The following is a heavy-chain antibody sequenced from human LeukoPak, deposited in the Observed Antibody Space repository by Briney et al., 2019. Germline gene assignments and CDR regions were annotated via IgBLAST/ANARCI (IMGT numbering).Heavy chain of an antibody. Sequence: SETLSLTCAVYGGSFSGYYWIWIRQPPGKGLEWIGEINHSGSTNYNPSLKSRVTISVDTSKNQFSLKLSSVTAADTAVYYCARERVGATAVFDYWGQGTLVTVSS. CDR2: INHSGST. D-gene: IGHD1-26*01. V-gene: IGHV4-34*01. CDR1: GGSFSGYY. CDR3: ARERVGATAVFDY. J-gene: IGHJ4*02.